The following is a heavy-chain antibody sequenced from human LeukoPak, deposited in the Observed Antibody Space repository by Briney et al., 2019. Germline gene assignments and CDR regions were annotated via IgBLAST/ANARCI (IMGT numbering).Heavy chain of an antibody. D-gene: IGHD3-16*01. J-gene: IGHJ5*02. V-gene: IGHV3-21*01. CDR1: GFTFSSYS. CDR3: ARDRVGGGGFDP. CDR2: ISSSSSYI. Sequence: GGSLRLSCAASGFTFSSYSMNWVRQAPGKGLEWVSSISSSSSYIYYADSMKGRFTISRDNAKNSLYLQMNSLRAEDTAVYYCARDRVGGGGFDPWGQGTLVTVSS.